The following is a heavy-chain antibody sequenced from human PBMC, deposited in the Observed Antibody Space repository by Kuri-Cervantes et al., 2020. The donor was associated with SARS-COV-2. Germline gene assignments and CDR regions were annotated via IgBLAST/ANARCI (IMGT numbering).Heavy chain of an antibody. D-gene: IGHD3-10*01. CDR1: GGSFSGYY. V-gene: IGHV4-34*01. CDR2: INHSGST. CDR3: ARGLSLIRGVIIRRGNWFDP. Sequence: SQTLSLTCAVYGGSFSGYYWSWIRQPPGKGLEWIEEINHSGSTNYNPSLKSRVTISVDTSKNQFSLKLSSVTAADTAVYYCARGLSLIRGVIIRRGNWFDPWGQGTLVTVSS. J-gene: IGHJ5*02.